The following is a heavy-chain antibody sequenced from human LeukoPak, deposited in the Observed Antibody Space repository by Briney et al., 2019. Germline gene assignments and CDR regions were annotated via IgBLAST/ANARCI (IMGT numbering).Heavy chain of an antibody. D-gene: IGHD3-16*02. CDR3: ARAIYDYVWGSYLDY. CDR1: GGSISSGSYY. Sequence: SQTLSLTCTVSGGSISSGSYYWRWLRQPAGRGLEWIGRIYTSGSTNYNPSLKTRLTISVDTSNNQFSLKLSSVTAADTAVYYCARAIYDYVWGSYLDYWGQGTLVTVSS. J-gene: IGHJ4*02. CDR2: IYTSGST. V-gene: IGHV4-61*02.